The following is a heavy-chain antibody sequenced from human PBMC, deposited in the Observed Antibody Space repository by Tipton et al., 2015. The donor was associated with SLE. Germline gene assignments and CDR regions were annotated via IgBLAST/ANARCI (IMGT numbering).Heavy chain of an antibody. J-gene: IGHJ4*02. CDR1: GASISSGGYS. V-gene: IGHV4-30-2*01. D-gene: IGHD2-15*01. CDR3: ARNKEGVASLGCNDY. CDR2: IYHSGST. Sequence: LRLSCAVSGASISSGGYSWNWIRQPPGKGLEWIGYIYHSGSTYYYPSLNSRVSISLDLSKNRFSLKLRSVTAADTAVYYCARNKEGVASLGCNDYWGQGTLVTVSS.